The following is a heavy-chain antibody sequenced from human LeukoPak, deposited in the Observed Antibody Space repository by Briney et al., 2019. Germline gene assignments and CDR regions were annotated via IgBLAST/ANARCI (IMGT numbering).Heavy chain of an antibody. V-gene: IGHV3-21*01. CDR3: ARALTPASGWLGS. Sequence: GGSLRLSCVASGFSFSTDAMHWVRQAPGKGLEWVSCISSSSSYMYYGDTLKGRFTISRDNAKNSLYLQMDNLRGEDTAIYYCARALTPASGWLGSWGQGTLVTVSS. CDR2: ISSSSSYM. CDR1: GFSFSTDA. J-gene: IGHJ5*01. D-gene: IGHD6-19*01.